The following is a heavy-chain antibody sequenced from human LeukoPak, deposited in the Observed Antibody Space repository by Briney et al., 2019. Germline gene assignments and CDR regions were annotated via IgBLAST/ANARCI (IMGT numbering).Heavy chain of an antibody. Sequence: GGSLRLSCVASGFTFSSYWVHWVRQAPGKGLVWLTRISSDGSSTSYADSVKGRFTISRDNAKNTLYLQMNSLRAEDTAVYYCARGNYYGMDVWGQGTTVTASS. V-gene: IGHV3-74*01. CDR2: ISSDGSST. J-gene: IGHJ6*02. CDR3: ARGNYYGMDV. CDR1: GFTFSSYW.